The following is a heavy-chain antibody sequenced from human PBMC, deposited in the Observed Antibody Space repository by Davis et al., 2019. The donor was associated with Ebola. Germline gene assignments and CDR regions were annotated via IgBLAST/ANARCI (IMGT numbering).Heavy chain of an antibody. CDR1: GFTFGSYA. Sequence: GSLRLSCAASGFTFGSYAMNWVRQAPGKGLEWVSVISGSASHSFYAGSVKGRFIISRDNVKNTLYLQMNRLRAEDTAVYYCAKDVGQEGKSVRGFEYWGQGTLVTVSS. CDR3: AKDVGQEGKSVRGFEY. CDR2: ISGSASHS. V-gene: IGHV3-23*01. D-gene: IGHD3-10*01. J-gene: IGHJ4*02.